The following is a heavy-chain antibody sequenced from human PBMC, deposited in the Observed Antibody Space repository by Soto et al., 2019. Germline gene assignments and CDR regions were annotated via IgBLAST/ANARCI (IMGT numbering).Heavy chain of an antibody. CDR2: INHSGST. CDR1: GGSFSGYY. CDR3: ARGLDIVVVPAAYMDV. D-gene: IGHD2-2*01. J-gene: IGHJ6*03. V-gene: IGHV4-34*01. Sequence: SETLSLTCAVYGGSFSGYYWSWIRQPPGKGLEWIGEINHSGSTNYNPSLKSRVTISVDTSKNQFSLKLSSVTAADTAVYYCARGLDIVVVPAAYMDVWGKGTTVTVSS.